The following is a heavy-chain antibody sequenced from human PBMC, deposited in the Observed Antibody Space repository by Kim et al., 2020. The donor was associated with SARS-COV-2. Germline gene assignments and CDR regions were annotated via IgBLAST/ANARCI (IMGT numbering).Heavy chain of an antibody. J-gene: IGHJ3*02. CDR3: ARVAIYSSGWYGAFDI. CDR1: GGTFSSYA. V-gene: IGHV1-69*13. D-gene: IGHD6-19*01. CDR2: IIPIFGTA. Sequence: SVKVSCKASGGTFSSYAISWVRQAPGQGLEWMGGIIPIFGTANYAQKFQGRVTITADESTSTAYMELSSLRSEDTAVYYCARVAIYSSGWYGAFDIWGQGTMVTVSS.